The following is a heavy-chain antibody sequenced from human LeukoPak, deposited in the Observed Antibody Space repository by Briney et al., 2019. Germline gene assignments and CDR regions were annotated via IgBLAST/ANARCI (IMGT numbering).Heavy chain of an antibody. CDR2: IYYSGST. J-gene: IGHJ4*02. V-gene: IGHV4-39*07. D-gene: IGHD3-16*01. CDR1: GFTFSSYA. CDR3: ATVGDYIWGSYNDY. Sequence: GSLRLSCAASGFTFSSYAMSWVRQPPGKGLEWIGSIYYSGSTYYNPSLKSRVTISIDTSRNQFSLHLSSVTAADTAVYYCATVGDYIWGSYNDYWGQGTLVTVSS.